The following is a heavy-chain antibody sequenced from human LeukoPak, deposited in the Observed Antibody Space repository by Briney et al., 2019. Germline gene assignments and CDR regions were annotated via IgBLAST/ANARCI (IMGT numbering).Heavy chain of an antibody. D-gene: IGHD3-22*01. J-gene: IGHJ4*02. V-gene: IGHV1-2*02. CDR1: GYTFTGYY. CDR2: INPNSGGT. Sequence: GASVKVSCKASGYTFTGYYMHWVRQAPGQGLEWMGWINPNSGGTNYAQKFQGRVTMTRDTSISTAYMELSRLRSDDTAVYYCARDQRGYNYYDSSGYYYIWGQGTLVTVSS. CDR3: ARDQRGYNYYDSSGYYYI.